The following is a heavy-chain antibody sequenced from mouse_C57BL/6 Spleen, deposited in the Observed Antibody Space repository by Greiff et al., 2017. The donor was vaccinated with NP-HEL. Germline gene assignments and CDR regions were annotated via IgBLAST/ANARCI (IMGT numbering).Heavy chain of an antibody. V-gene: IGHV5-9*01. J-gene: IGHJ2*01. Sequence: EVKLVESGGGLVKPGGSLKLSCAASGFTFSSYTMSWVRQTPEKRLEWVATISGGGGNTYYPDSVKGRFTISRDNAKNTLYLQMSSLRSEDTALYYCARRTPNWDGGNFDYWGQGTTLTVSS. CDR2: ISGGGGNT. D-gene: IGHD4-1*01. CDR3: ARRTPNWDGGNFDY. CDR1: GFTFSSYT.